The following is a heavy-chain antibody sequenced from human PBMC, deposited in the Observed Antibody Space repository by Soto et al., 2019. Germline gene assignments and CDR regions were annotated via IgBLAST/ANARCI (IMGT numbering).Heavy chain of an antibody. CDR1: GGTFSSYA. Sequence: SVKVSCKASGGTFSSYAISWVRQAPGQGLEWMGGIIPIFGTANYAQKFQGRVTITADESTSTAYMELSSLRSEDTAVYYCARVAETSSSSLFGLDYWGQGTLVTVSS. V-gene: IGHV1-69*13. CDR3: ARVAETSSSSLFGLDY. D-gene: IGHD6-6*01. J-gene: IGHJ4*02. CDR2: IIPIFGTA.